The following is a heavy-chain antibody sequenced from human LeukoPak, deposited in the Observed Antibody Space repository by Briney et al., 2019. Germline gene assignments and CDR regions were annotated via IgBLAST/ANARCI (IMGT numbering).Heavy chain of an antibody. D-gene: IGHD3-3*01. CDR2: ISGSGGST. J-gene: IGHJ4*02. CDR1: GFTFSSYA. V-gene: IGHV3-23*01. Sequence: GGSLRLSFAASGFTFSSYAMSWVRQAPGKGLEWVSAISGSGGSTYYADSVKGRFTISRDNSKNTLYLQMNSLRAEDTAVYYCARTDHITIFGVVSLSGGFDYWGQGTLVTVSS. CDR3: ARTDHITIFGVVSLSGGFDY.